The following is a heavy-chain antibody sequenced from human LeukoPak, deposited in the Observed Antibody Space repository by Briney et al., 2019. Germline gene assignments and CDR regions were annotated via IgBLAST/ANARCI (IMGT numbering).Heavy chain of an antibody. Sequence: PGGSLRLSCAPSGFTLSSKYMTWVRQAPGKGLEWVSVIYSGGGTYYADSVKGRFTISRDNSKNTLYLQMNSLGAEDTAVYYCARAVTVVTAIHDWGQGTLVTVSS. J-gene: IGHJ4*02. CDR2: IYSGGGT. V-gene: IGHV3-53*01. CDR1: GFTLSSKY. D-gene: IGHD2-21*02. CDR3: ARAVTVVTAIHD.